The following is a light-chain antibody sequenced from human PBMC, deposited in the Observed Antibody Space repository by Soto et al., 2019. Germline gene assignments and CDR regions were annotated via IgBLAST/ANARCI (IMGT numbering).Light chain of an antibody. CDR1: RTVNNNY. V-gene: IGKV3-20*01. CDR3: QQYDVSSRT. CDR2: GAS. J-gene: IGKJ1*01. Sequence: IVLTQSPDTLSSSLGERATLSCRTSRTVNNNYLAWYQQKPGQAPRLLIYGASRRAIGIPDRFSGSGSGTDFILTINRLEPEDFAVYYCQQYDVSSRTFGQGTKVDIK.